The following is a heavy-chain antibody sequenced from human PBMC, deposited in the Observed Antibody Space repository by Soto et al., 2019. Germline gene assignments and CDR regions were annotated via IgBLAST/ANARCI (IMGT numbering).Heavy chain of an antibody. Sequence: ASVKVSCKASGDTFSTYTITWMRQAPGQGLEWMGGIIPRSATSKYAQKFQGRVTITADESTSTVYMELRTLRPEDTAVYYCAREGLVLVPTTANSDYYYYAMDVWGQGTTVTVSS. CDR2: IIPRSATS. CDR1: GDTFSTYT. CDR3: AREGLVLVPTTANSDYYYYAMDV. D-gene: IGHD2-21*02. J-gene: IGHJ6*02. V-gene: IGHV1-69*13.